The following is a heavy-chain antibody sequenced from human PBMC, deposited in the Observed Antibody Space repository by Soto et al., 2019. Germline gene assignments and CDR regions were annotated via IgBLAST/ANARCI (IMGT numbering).Heavy chain of an antibody. V-gene: IGHV1-18*04. J-gene: IGHJ6*02. Sequence: ASVKVSCKASGYTFTSYGISWVRQAPGQGLEWMGWISAYNGNTNYAQKLQGRVTMTTDTSTSTAYMELRSLRSDDTAVYYCARDPAGLTIFGVVSMDVWGQGTTVTVSS. CDR2: ISAYNGNT. CDR3: ARDPAGLTIFGVVSMDV. CDR1: GYTFTSYG. D-gene: IGHD3-3*01.